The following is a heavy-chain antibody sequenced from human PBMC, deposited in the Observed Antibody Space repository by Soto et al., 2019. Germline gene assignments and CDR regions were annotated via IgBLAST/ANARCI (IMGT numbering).Heavy chain of an antibody. V-gene: IGHV1-69*13. D-gene: IGHD3-9*01. CDR2: IIPIFGTA. CDR3: ARDTLRYFDEAFDI. Sequence: SVKVSCKASGGTLSSYAISWVRQAPGQGLEWMGGIIPIFGTANYAQKFQGRVTITADESTSTAYMELSSLRSEDTAVYYCARDTLRYFDEAFDIWGQGTMVTVSS. J-gene: IGHJ3*02. CDR1: GGTLSSYA.